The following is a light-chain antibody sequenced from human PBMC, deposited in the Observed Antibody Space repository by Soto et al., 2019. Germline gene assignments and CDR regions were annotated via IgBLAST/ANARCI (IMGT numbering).Light chain of an antibody. CDR3: QQFVTSPWT. CDR2: SAT. Sequence: EIVLTQSPGTLSLSPGEGATLSCRASQSVSSNYLAWYQQKPGQAPRLLFYSATNRDTGIPDRFSASGSGTVFTLTISRLEPEDFAVYYCQQFVTSPWTFGQGTKVDIK. J-gene: IGKJ1*01. CDR1: QSVSSNY. V-gene: IGKV3-20*01.